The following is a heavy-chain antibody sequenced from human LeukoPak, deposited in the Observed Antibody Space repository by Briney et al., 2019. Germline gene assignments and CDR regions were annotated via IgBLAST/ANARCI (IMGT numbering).Heavy chain of an antibody. CDR3: ARESIAAAYNWFDP. CDR1: GGSISSSSYY. D-gene: IGHD6-13*01. J-gene: IGHJ5*02. Sequence: SETLSLTCTVSGGSISSSSYYWSWIRQPAGKGLEWIGRIYTSGSTNYNPSLKSRVTMSVDTSKNQFSLKLSSVTAADTAVYYCARESIAAAYNWFDPWGQGTLVTVSS. V-gene: IGHV4-61*02. CDR2: IYTSGST.